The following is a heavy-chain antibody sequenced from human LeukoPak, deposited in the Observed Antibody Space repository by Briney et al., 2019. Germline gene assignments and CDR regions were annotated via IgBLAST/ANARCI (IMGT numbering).Heavy chain of an antibody. Sequence: GGSLRLSCAASGFTFSSYGMRWVRQAPGKGLEWVAFIRYDGSNKYYADSVKGRFTISRDNSKNTLYLQMNSLRAEDTAVYYCANCEHEEWELLSFDYWGQGTLVTVSS. CDR2: IRYDGSNK. J-gene: IGHJ4*02. V-gene: IGHV3-30*02. D-gene: IGHD1-26*01. CDR3: ANCEHEEWELLSFDY. CDR1: GFTFSSYG.